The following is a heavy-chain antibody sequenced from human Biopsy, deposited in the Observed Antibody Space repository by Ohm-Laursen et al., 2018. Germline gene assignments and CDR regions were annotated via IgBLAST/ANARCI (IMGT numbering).Heavy chain of an antibody. CDR3: ARRIGSSWEWAFDI. D-gene: IGHD6-13*01. CDR2: VYYNGNT. CDR1: YGSISGHF. V-gene: IGHV4-59*08. Sequence: SETLSLTCVVTYGSISGHFWSWIRQAPGKGLEWIGYVYYNGNTNYSPSLKRRATISLDTSKDRFSLMLTSVTAADTAVYYCARRIGSSWEWAFDIWGRGTMVTVSS. J-gene: IGHJ3*02.